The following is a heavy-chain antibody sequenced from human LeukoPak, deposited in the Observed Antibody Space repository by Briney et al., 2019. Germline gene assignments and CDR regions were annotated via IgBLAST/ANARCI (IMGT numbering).Heavy chain of an antibody. Sequence: SETLSLTCTVSGGAISSSSPYWGWIRQSPGKGLEWIGSIYHSGSTVYNPSLKSRVAISVDTSRNQFSLKLSSVTASDTAVYYCARNTTVTDWYFDLWGRGTLVTVSS. CDR3: ARNTTVTDWYFDL. J-gene: IGHJ2*01. V-gene: IGHV4-39*01. CDR2: IYHSGST. D-gene: IGHD4-17*01. CDR1: GGAISSSSPY.